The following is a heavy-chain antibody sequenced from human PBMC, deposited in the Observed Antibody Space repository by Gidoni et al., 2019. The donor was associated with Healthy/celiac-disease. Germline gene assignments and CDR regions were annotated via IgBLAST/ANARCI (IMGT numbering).Heavy chain of an antibody. J-gene: IGHJ4*02. Sequence: EVQLLESGGGLVQPGGSLRLSCAASGFTFSSYARSWVRQAPGKGLEWVSAISGSGGSTYYADSVKGRFTISRDNSKNTLYLQMNSLRAEDTAVYYCAKGEGPVAGIGLKFDYWGQGTLVTVSS. CDR1: GFTFSSYA. V-gene: IGHV3-23*01. CDR3: AKGEGPVAGIGLKFDY. CDR2: ISGSGGST. D-gene: IGHD6-19*01.